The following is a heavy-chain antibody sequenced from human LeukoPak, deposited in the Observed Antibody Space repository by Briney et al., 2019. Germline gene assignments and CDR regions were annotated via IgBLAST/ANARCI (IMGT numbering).Heavy chain of an antibody. CDR2: INPNSGGT. V-gene: IGHV1-2*02. J-gene: IGHJ4*02. CDR3: ARDGGYCSGGSCYRAVSYFYDSSGPPPQEGFDY. Sequence: ASVKVSCKASGYTFTGYYMHWVRQAPGQGLEWMGWINPNSGGTNYVQKFQGRVTMTRDTSISTAYMELSRLRSDDTAVYYCARDGGYCSGGSCYRAVSYFYDSSGPPPQEGFDYWGQGTLVTVSS. D-gene: IGHD2-15*01. CDR1: GYTFTGYY.